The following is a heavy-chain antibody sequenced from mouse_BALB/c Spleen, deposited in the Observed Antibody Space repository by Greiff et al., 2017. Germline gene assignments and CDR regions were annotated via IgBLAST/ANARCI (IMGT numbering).Heavy chain of an antibody. D-gene: IGHD2-1*01. CDR3: ARQGNLYAMDY. CDR1: GFTFSSYA. Sequence: DVMLVESGGGLVKPGGSLKLSCAASGFTFSSYAMSWVRQTPEKRLEWVATISSGGSYTYYPDSVKGRFTISRDNAKNTLYLQMSSLRSEDTAMYYCARQGNLYAMDYWGQGTSVTVSS. CDR2: ISSGGSYT. V-gene: IGHV5-9-3*01. J-gene: IGHJ4*01.